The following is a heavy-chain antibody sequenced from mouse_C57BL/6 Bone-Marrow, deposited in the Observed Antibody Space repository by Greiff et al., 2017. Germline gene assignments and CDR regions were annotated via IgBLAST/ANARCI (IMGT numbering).Heavy chain of an antibody. CDR1: GFNITDYY. CDR3: TRGWLLGKMDY. D-gene: IGHD2-3*01. J-gene: IGHJ4*01. V-gene: IGHV14-1*01. Sequence: VQLQQSGAELVRPGASVKLSCTASGFNITDYYMHWVKQRPEQGLEWIGRIDPEDGDTDYAPKFQGKATMTADTSSNTAYLQLSSLTSEDTAVYYCTRGWLLGKMDYWGQGTSVTVSS. CDR2: IDPEDGDT.